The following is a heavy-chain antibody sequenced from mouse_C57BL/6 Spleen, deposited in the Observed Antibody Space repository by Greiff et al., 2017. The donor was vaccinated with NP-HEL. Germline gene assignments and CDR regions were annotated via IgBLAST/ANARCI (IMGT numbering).Heavy chain of an antibody. Sequence: VQLQQSGPELVKPGASVKISCKASGYAFSSSWMNWVKQRPGKGLEWIGRIYPGDGDTNYNGKFKGKATLTADKSSSTAYMQLSSLTSEDSAVYFCARKGDDGYYAMDYWGQGTSVTVSS. CDR2: IYPGDGDT. J-gene: IGHJ4*01. CDR1: GYAFSSSW. D-gene: IGHD2-3*01. CDR3: ARKGDDGYYAMDY. V-gene: IGHV1-82*01.